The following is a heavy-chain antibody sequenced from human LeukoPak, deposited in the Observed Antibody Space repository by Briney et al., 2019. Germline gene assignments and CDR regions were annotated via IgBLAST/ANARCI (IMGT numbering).Heavy chain of an antibody. CDR2: MNPNSGNT. CDR3: ARGGVSSSWYYYYYGMDV. V-gene: IGHV1-8*01. CDR1: GYTFTSYD. D-gene: IGHD6-13*01. J-gene: IGHJ6*02. Sequence: GASVKVSCKASGYTFTSYDINWVRQATGQGLEWMGWMNPNSGNTGYAQKFQGRVTMTRNTSISTAYMELSSLRSEDTAVYYCARGGVSSSWYYYYYGMDVWGQGTTVTVSS.